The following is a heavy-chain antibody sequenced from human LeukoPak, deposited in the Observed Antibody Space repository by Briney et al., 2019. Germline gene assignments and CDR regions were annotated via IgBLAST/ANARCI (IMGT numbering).Heavy chain of an antibody. Sequence: SGGSLRLSCAASGFTFSSYAMSWVRQAPGKGLEWVSAISGSGGSTYYADSVKGRFTVSRDNSKNTLYLQMNSLRAEDTAVYYCAKAIGIAVAAFDIWGQGTMVTVSS. D-gene: IGHD6-19*01. J-gene: IGHJ3*02. V-gene: IGHV3-23*01. CDR3: AKAIGIAVAAFDI. CDR2: ISGSGGST. CDR1: GFTFSSYA.